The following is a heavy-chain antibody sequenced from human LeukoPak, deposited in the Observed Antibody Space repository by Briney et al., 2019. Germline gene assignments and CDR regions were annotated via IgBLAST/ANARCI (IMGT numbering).Heavy chain of an antibody. V-gene: IGHV1-2*02. D-gene: IGHD4-17*01. CDR2: INPKSGAT. CDR1: GYTFTDYY. CDR3: ARGATVTDIDY. Sequence: ASVKVSCKASGYTFTDYYMHWVRQAPGQGLEWMGWINPKSGATNYAQNFQGRVTMTRDTSISTAYVELSRLRSDDMAVYYCARGATVTDIDYWGQGTLVTVSS. J-gene: IGHJ4*02.